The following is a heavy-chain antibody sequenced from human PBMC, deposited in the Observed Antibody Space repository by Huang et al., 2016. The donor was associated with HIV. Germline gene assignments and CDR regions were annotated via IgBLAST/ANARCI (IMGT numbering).Heavy chain of an antibody. CDR1: GFTFSNYG. V-gene: IGHV3-30*18. CDR2: ISYDGSYQ. J-gene: IGHJ4*02. Sequence: QVQLVESGGGVVQPGRSLRLSCAASGFTFSNYGVPWVRQAPGKGLEWVEAISYDGSYQYYSDSVKGRFTISRDDSQNTLYLQMSSLRAEDTAVYFCAKDREDSAYQLDYWGQGTRVTVSS. D-gene: IGHD5-12*01. CDR3: AKDREDSAYQLDY.